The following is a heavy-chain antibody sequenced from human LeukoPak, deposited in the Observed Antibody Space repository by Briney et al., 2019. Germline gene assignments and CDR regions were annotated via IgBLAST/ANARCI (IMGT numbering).Heavy chain of an antibody. CDR1: GGSISSSNW. J-gene: IGHJ4*02. V-gene: IGHV4-4*02. Sequence: SGTLSLTCAVSGGSISSSNWWSWVRQPPGKGLEWIGEIYHSGSTNYNPSLKSRVTISVDKSKNQFSLKLTSVTAADTAVYYCAKDLGYNDKNDYWGQGTLVTVSS. CDR3: AKDLGYNDKNDY. CDR2: IYHSGST. D-gene: IGHD5-24*01.